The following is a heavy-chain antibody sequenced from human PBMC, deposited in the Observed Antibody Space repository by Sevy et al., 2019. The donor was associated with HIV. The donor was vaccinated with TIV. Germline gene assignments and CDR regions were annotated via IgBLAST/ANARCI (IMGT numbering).Heavy chain of an antibody. J-gene: IGHJ4*02. CDR1: GDSINTYY. Sequence: SETLSLTCTVSGDSINTYYWSWIRQTPGKGLEWIAYVSHSETSNYNPSLKSRVTISLDTPRRQVSLKVSSVTVADTAVYYCARLRWDVVVDPNSTPGSYFDSWGQGTLVTVSS. D-gene: IGHD1-26*01. CDR2: VSHSETS. CDR3: ARLRWDVVVDPNSTPGSYFDS. V-gene: IGHV4-59*08.